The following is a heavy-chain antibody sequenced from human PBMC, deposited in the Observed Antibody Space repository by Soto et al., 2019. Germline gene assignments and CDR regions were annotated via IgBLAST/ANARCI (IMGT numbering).Heavy chain of an antibody. J-gene: IGHJ2*01. CDR2: ISYDGINK. CDR3: ARSPQPTRGIHWYFDV. V-gene: IGHV3-30*03. D-gene: IGHD1-26*01. CDR1: GFTFNTYG. Sequence: QVQLVESGGGVVQPGRSLGLSCAASGFTFNTYGMHWVRQAPGKGLEWVAAISYDGINKYYVDSVKGRFTISRDNSKNTRYVQMNSLRAEDTALYYCARSPQPTRGIHWYFDVWGRGILVTVSS.